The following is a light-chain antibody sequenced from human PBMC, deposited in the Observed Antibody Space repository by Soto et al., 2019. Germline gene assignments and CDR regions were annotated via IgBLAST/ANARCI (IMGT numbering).Light chain of an antibody. CDR1: SSDVGGYNF. Sequence: QPVLTQPPSASGSPGQSVTISCTGTSSDVGGYNFVSWYQQHPGKAPKVIIYEVSKRPSGVPDRFSGSKSGNTASLTVSGLLAEDEADYYCTSYAGRTPYVFGTGTKLTVL. CDR3: TSYAGRTPYV. J-gene: IGLJ1*01. V-gene: IGLV2-8*01. CDR2: EVS.